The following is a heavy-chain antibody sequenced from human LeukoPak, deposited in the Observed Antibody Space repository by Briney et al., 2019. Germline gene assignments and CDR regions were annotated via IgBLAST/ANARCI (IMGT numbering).Heavy chain of an antibody. Sequence: AGGSLRLSCAASGFTFSDYYMNWIPQSPGKGLEWVSYISSSGSTTYYADSVKGRFTISRDSPNNSLFLQMNSLRAEDTAVYYCARDHLYRGVIDYWGQGTLVTVSS. D-gene: IGHD3-10*01. CDR3: ARDHLYRGVIDY. CDR2: ISSSGSTT. J-gene: IGHJ4*02. V-gene: IGHV3-11*01. CDR1: GFTFSDYY.